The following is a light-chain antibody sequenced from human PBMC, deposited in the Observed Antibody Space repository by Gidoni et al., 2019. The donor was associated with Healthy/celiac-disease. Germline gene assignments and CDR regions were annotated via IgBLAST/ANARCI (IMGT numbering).Light chain of an antibody. Sequence: QLVLTQSPSAAASLGAPVKLTCTLSSGHSSYAIAWPPQQPETGPRYLMKLNSDGSHSKGAGIPDRFSGSSSGAERYLTISSLQSEDEADYYCQTWGAGVVFGGGTKLTVL. CDR3: QTWGAGVV. CDR2: LNSDGSH. V-gene: IGLV4-69*01. CDR1: SGHSSYA. J-gene: IGLJ2*01.